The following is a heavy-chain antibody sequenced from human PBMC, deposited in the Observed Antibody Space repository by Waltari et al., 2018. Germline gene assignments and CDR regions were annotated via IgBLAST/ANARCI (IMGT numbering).Heavy chain of an antibody. J-gene: IGHJ1*01. V-gene: IGHV4-61*02. CDR2: IYSSGAV. CDR3: ANRGVGNYFKYFRL. CDR1: REPISDDVSRWPY. Sequence: QVQLQESGPGLVKPTHTLSLTCTVSREPISDDVSRWPYWTWTRQSAGKGLEWIGHIYSSGAVDYNPSLRSRVTISLDTPKSHFTLKLTSVTAADTAVYYCANRGVGNYFKYFRLWSPGTLVTVSS. D-gene: IGHD1-7*01.